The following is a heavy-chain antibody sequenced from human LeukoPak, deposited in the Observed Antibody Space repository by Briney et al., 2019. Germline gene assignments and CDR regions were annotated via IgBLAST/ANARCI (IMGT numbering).Heavy chain of an antibody. CDR3: ARVKGGIAAAGNYFDY. Sequence: GRSLRLSCAASGFTFSRYGMHWVRQAPGKGLEWVAVVWSDGSNKYYADSVKGRITISRDNSKNTLHLQMNSLRTEDTAVYYCARVKGGIAAAGNYFDYWGQGTLVTVSS. CDR2: VWSDGSNK. J-gene: IGHJ4*02. V-gene: IGHV3-33*01. CDR1: GFTFSRYG. D-gene: IGHD6-13*01.